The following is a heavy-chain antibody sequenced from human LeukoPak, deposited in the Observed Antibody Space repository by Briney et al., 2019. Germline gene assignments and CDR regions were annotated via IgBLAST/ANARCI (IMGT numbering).Heavy chain of an antibody. V-gene: IGHV3-48*03. Sequence: GGSLRLSCAASGFTFSSYEMNWVRQAPGKGLEWVSYISSRGSTIYYADSVKGRFTISRDNAKNSLYLQMNSLRAEDTAVYYCAREELADCSSTSCYGDRLWDYWGQGTLVTVSS. J-gene: IGHJ4*02. D-gene: IGHD2-2*01. CDR2: ISSRGSTI. CDR1: GFTFSSYE. CDR3: AREELADCSSTSCYGDRLWDY.